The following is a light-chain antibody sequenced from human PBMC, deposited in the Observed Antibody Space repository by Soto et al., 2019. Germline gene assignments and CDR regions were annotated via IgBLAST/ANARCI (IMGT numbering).Light chain of an antibody. Sequence: EIVLTQSPGTLSLSPGERATLSCRASQSVSSSYLAWYQQKLGQAPRLLIYGASSRATGIPDRFSGSGSGTDFTLTISRLEPEDFAVYYCQQYGSSQWTFGQGTKVDIK. CDR3: QQYGSSQWT. CDR1: QSVSSSY. V-gene: IGKV3-20*01. CDR2: GAS. J-gene: IGKJ1*01.